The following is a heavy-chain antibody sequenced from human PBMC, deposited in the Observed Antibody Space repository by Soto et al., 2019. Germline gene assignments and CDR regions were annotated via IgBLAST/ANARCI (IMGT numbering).Heavy chain of an antibody. J-gene: IGHJ4*02. Sequence: GGSLRLSCAASGFTFSDYYMSWIRQAPGKGLEWVSYISSSGSTIYYVDSVKGRFTISRDNAKNSLYLQMNSLRAEDTAVYYCARARRYYDSSGYYYQYYFDYWGQGTLVTVSS. CDR3: ARARRYYDSSGYYYQYYFDY. CDR1: GFTFSDYY. CDR2: ISSSGSTI. D-gene: IGHD3-22*01. V-gene: IGHV3-11*01.